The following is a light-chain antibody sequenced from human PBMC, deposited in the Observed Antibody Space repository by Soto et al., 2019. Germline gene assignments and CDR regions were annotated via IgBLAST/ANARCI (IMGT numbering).Light chain of an antibody. CDR2: GAS. CDR3: QQYGSSPT. CDR1: QSVRSSY. J-gene: IGKJ4*01. V-gene: IGKV3-20*01. Sequence: EIVLTQSPGTLSLSPGQRATLSCRVSQSVRSSYLAWYQQRPGQAPRLLIQGASSRAAGIPDRFSGSGSGTDFTLTISRLEPEDFVVYYCQQYGSSPTFGGGTKVEIK.